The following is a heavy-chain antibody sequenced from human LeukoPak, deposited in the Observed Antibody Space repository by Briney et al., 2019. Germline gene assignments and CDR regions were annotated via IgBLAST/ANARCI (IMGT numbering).Heavy chain of an antibody. J-gene: IGHJ4*02. Sequence: GGSLRLSCAASGLTFSSYSMNWVRQAPGKGLEWVSSISSSSSYIYYADSVKGRFTISRDNAKNSLYLQMNSLRAEDTAVYYCARGKIVLAAAGPPDYWGQGTLVTVSS. D-gene: IGHD6-13*01. CDR3: ARGKIVLAAAGPPDY. V-gene: IGHV3-21*01. CDR2: ISSSSSYI. CDR1: GLTFSSYS.